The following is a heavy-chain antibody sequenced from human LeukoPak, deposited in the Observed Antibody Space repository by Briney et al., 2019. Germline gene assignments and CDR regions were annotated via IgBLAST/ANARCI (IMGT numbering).Heavy chain of an antibody. V-gene: IGHV4-34*01. CDR3: ATGITRNRLIDY. Sequence: PSETLSLTCAVYGGSFSGYYWSWIRQPPGKGQEWIGEINHSGSTNYNPSLKSRVTISVDTSKNQFSLKLSSVTAADTAVYYCATGITRNRLIDYWGQGTLVTVSS. J-gene: IGHJ4*02. CDR2: INHSGST. CDR1: GGSFSGYY. D-gene: IGHD1-20*01.